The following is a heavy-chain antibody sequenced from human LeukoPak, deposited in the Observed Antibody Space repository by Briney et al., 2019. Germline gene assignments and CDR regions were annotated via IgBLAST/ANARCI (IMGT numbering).Heavy chain of an antibody. CDR3: ARVSCSGGSCYFDY. CDR1: GYTFTSYD. Sequence: ASVKVSCKASGYTFTSYDINWVRQATGQGLEWMGRMNPNRGNTGYAQKFQGRVTMTRNTSISTAYMELSSLRSGDTAVYYCARVSCSGGSCYFDYWGQGTLVTVSS. CDR2: MNPNRGNT. V-gene: IGHV1-8*01. J-gene: IGHJ4*02. D-gene: IGHD2-15*01.